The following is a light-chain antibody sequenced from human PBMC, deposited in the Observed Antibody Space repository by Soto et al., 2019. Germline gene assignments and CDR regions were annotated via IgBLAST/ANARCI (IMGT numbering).Light chain of an antibody. Sequence: QSVLTQPASVSGSPGQSITISCTGTSSDVGGYNSVSWYQQHPGKAPKLMIYGVSNRPSGVSNRFSGSKSGNTASLTISGLQADDEADYYCSSHTISSALQVFGTGTKVTVL. V-gene: IGLV2-14*01. CDR1: SSDVGGYNS. CDR2: GVS. J-gene: IGLJ1*01. CDR3: SSHTISSALQV.